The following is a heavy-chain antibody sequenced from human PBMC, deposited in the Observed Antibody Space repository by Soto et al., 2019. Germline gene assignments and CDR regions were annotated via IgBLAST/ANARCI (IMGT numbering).Heavy chain of an antibody. J-gene: IGHJ6*02. CDR2: ISYDSDTI. CDR1: GFTFGTYS. CDR3: ARLYYDSV. Sequence: GGSLRLSCAGSGFTFGTYSMNWVRQAAGKGLEWIAYISYDSDTIQYADSVKGRFTISRDNAKNSLYLQMNSLRDEDTAVYYYARLYYDSVCGQGTTVTVSS. D-gene: IGHD3-3*01. V-gene: IGHV3-48*02.